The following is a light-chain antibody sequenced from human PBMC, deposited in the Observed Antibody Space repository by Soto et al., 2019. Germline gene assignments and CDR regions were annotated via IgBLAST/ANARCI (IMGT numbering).Light chain of an antibody. CDR2: RNN. Sequence: QSVLTQPPSASGTPGQRVTVSCSGSSSNIGSNYVYWYQHLPGTAPKLLIYRNNQWPSGVPDRFSGSKSGTSASLAISGLRSEDEADYYCATWDDSLSAWVFVGGTKLTVL. J-gene: IGLJ3*02. V-gene: IGLV1-47*01. CDR1: SSNIGSNY. CDR3: ATWDDSLSAWV.